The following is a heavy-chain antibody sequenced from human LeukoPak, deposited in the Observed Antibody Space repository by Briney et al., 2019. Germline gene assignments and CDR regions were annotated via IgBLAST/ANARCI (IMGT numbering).Heavy chain of an antibody. CDR3: TRTIFGVVIDY. CDR2: IRSKAYGGTA. CDR1: GFRFGDYA. D-gene: IGHD3-3*01. J-gene: IGHJ4*02. V-gene: IGHV3-49*04. Sequence: GGSLRLSCAASGFRFGDYAMTWVRQAPGQGLEWIGFIRSKAYGGTADYAASVKGRFSISRDDSKSIAYLQMNSLKIEGTAMYYCTRTIFGVVIDYWGQGTLVTVSS.